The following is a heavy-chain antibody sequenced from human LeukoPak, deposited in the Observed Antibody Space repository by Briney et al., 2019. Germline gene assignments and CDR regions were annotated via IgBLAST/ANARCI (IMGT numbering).Heavy chain of an antibody. CDR1: GFTIRDFT. Sequence: GGSLRLSCRASGFTIRDFTMNWVRQAPGKGLEWVSSITGGNRNYADSVKGRFTISRDNAKNSLYLQMNSLRDEDTAVYYCARGRGDYVWGSNLDYWGQGTLVTVSS. CDR2: ITGGNR. J-gene: IGHJ4*02. D-gene: IGHD3-16*02. V-gene: IGHV3-69-1*01. CDR3: ARGRGDYVWGSNLDY.